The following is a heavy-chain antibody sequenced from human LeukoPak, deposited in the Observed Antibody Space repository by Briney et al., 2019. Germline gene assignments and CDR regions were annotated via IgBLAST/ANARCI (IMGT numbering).Heavy chain of an antibody. CDR3: ARSREIPANYYYYYYMDV. Sequence: SETLSLTCTVSGGSISSYYWSWIRQPPGKGLEWVGYIYYSGSTNYNPSLKSRVTISVDTSKNQFSLRLNSVTAADTAVYYCARSREIPANYYYYYYMDVWGKGTTVTVSS. D-gene: IGHD2-2*01. V-gene: IGHV4-59*12. CDR1: GGSISSYY. J-gene: IGHJ6*03. CDR2: IYYSGST.